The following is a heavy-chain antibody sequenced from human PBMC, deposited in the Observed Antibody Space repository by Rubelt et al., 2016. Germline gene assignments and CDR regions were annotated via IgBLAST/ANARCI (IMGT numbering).Heavy chain of an antibody. V-gene: IGHV4-34*01. D-gene: IGHD6-13*01. J-gene: IGHJ5*02. CDR2: INHSGST. CDR1: GGSISSYY. Sequence: QVQPQESGPGLVKPSETLSLTCTVSGGSISSYYWSWIRQPPGKGLEWIGEINHSGSTNYNPSLKSRVTISVDTSKNQFSLKLSSVTAADTAVYYCARAIADSWFDPRGQGTLVTVSS. CDR3: ARAIADSWFDP.